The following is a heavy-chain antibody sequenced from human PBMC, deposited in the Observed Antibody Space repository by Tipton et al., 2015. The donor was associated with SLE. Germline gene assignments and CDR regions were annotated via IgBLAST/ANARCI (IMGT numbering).Heavy chain of an antibody. Sequence: SLRLSCAASGFTFSSYSMNWVRQAPGKGLEWVSSISSTSTYIYYVDSVKGRFTISRDNAKNSLYLQMNSLRAEDTAVYYCARSSGYDSDWYFDLWGRGTLVTVSS. J-gene: IGHJ2*01. CDR2: ISSTSTYI. D-gene: IGHD5-12*01. V-gene: IGHV3-21*01. CDR1: GFTFSSYS. CDR3: ARSSGYDSDWYFDL.